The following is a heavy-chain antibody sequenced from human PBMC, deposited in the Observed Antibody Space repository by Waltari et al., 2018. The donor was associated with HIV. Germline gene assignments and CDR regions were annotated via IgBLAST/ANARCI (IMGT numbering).Heavy chain of an antibody. CDR3: AWVGGRYARRYFDY. J-gene: IGHJ4*02. Sequence: QVQLVQSGAEVKKPGASVKVSCKTSGYTFTRYYMHWVRQAPGQGIEWLGMINPGGGSTGYEQSCQGRVAMTRDTSTGTAYMGLGGLGSDDTAVYYCAWVGGRYARRYFDYWGQGTLVTVSS. D-gene: IGHD2-15*01. CDR1: GYTFTRYY. CDR2: INPGGGST. V-gene: IGHV1-46*03.